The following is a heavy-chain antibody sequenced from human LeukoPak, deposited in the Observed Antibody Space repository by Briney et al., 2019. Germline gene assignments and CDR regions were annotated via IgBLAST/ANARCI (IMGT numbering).Heavy chain of an antibody. CDR3: ARDADGGYSFAY. D-gene: IGHD5-12*01. CDR1: GFTFSGYW. Sequence: PGGSLRLSCTVSGFTFSGYWMSWVRQAPGKGLEWVANIRDDGGLKNYVDSVKGRFTISRDNAKNSVSLQMNSLRAEDTAVYYCARDADGGYSFAYWGQGTLLTVSS. CDR2: IRDDGGLK. J-gene: IGHJ4*02. V-gene: IGHV3-7*01.